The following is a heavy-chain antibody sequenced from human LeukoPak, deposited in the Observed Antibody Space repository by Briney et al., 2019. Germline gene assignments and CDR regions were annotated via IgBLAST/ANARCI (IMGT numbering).Heavy chain of an antibody. D-gene: IGHD6-6*01. V-gene: IGHV1-46*01. Sequence: GASVTVSCKTSGYTFSKYFMHWVRQAPGQGLEWMGIINPSGGSTSYAQKFQGRVTMTRDTSTSTVYMELSSLRSEDTAVYYCAREGARYSSSSHGPFDYWGQGTLVTVSS. J-gene: IGHJ4*02. CDR2: INPSGGST. CDR3: AREGARYSSSSHGPFDY. CDR1: GYTFSKYF.